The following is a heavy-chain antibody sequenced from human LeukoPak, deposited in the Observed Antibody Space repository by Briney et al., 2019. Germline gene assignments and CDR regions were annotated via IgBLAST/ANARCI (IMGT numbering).Heavy chain of an antibody. V-gene: IGHV4-39*01. J-gene: IGHJ4*02. D-gene: IGHD4-23*01. CDR3: ARHWVVTPNY. CDR1: GGSISNSSYY. Sequence: SETLSLTCIVSGGSISNSSYYWGWIRQPPGKGLEWIGSIYYSGSAYYNPSLKSRVTIPVDTSKNQFSLKLTSVTAADTAVYYCARHWVVTPNYWGQGTLVTVSS. CDR2: IYYSGSA.